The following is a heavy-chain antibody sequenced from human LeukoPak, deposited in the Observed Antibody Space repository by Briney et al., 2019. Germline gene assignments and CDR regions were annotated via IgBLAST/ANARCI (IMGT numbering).Heavy chain of an antibody. J-gene: IGHJ5*02. CDR3: ARDLGQYYDTSDNWFDP. Sequence: GGSLRLSCAASGFNFSTYWMTWVRQAPGKGLVWVSRISSDGINTSYADSVKGRFTISRDNAKNTLNLQMNSLRAEDTAVYYCARDLGQYYDTSDNWFDPWGQGTLVTVSS. V-gene: IGHV3-74*01. CDR2: ISSDGINT. CDR1: GFNFSTYW. D-gene: IGHD3-22*01.